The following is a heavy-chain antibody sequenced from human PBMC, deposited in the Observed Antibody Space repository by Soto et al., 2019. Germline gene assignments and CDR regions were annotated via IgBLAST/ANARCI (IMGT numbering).Heavy chain of an antibody. J-gene: IGHJ4*02. CDR3: AKATTVTTEGDFDY. Sequence: EVQLLESGGGLLQPGGSLRLSCSASGFTFSNYAMSWVRQAPGEGLEWVSGTSASGASTYYADAVKGRFTISRDNSKSTLYLHMNSLRAEDTAVYYCAKATTVTTEGDFDYWGQGTLVTVSS. CDR1: GFTFSNYA. V-gene: IGHV3-23*01. CDR2: TSASGAST. D-gene: IGHD4-17*01.